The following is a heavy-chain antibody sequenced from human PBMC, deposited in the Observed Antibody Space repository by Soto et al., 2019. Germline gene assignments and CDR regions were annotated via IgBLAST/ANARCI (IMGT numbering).Heavy chain of an antibody. V-gene: IGHV3-48*03. CDR1: GFTFSSYE. CDR3: ARDGVEKYQLLRAVYYYYGMYV. CDR2: ISSSGSTI. Sequence: GGSLRLSCAASGFTFSSYEMNWVRQAPGKGLEWVSYISSSGSTIYYADSVKGRFTISRDNAKNSLYLQMKSLRAEDTAVYYCARDGVEKYQLLRAVYYYYGMYVWGQGTTVTVS. J-gene: IGHJ6*02. D-gene: IGHD2-2*01.